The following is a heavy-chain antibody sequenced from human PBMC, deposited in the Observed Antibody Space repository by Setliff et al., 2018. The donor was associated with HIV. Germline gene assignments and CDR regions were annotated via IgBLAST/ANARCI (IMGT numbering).Heavy chain of an antibody. CDR3: ARATYTTLFGVLMGGGLQY. Sequence: PSETLSLTCAVSGGSTNNYYLTWIRQPPGKGLEWIGSVSNGGDTNYNPSLKSRVSLSLDTPKTQFSLKLTSVTAADTAVYYCARATYTTLFGVLMGGGLQYWGPGTLVTAPQ. CDR2: VSNGGDT. J-gene: IGHJ4*02. D-gene: IGHD3-3*01. CDR1: GGSTNNYY. V-gene: IGHV4-59*01.